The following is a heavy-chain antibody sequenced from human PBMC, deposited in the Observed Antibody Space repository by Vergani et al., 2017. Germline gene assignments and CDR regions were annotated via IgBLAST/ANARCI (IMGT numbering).Heavy chain of an antibody. CDR2: INPGNGSP. V-gene: IGHV1-38-4*01. J-gene: IGHJ6*02. D-gene: IGHD4-17*01. Sequence: QVQLVQSWAEVRKSGASVKVSCSFSGFTITSYGIHWVQQSPGQGLEWMGWINPGNGSPSYAKKFQGRFTMTRDMSTTTAYTDLSSLTSEDMAVYYCATPQTVTTGGMEVWGQGTTVIVSS. CDR3: ATPQTVTTGGMEV. CDR1: GFTITSYG.